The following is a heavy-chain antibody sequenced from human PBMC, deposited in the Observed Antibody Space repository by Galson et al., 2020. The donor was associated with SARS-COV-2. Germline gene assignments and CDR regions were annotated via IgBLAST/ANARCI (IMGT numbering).Heavy chain of an antibody. V-gene: IGHV3-7*03. CDR2: IKRDGSET. CDR1: GFTFSDHW. J-gene: IGHJ3*02. CDR3: ARDLFTIFGVPIPDI. Sequence: GGSLRLSYATSGFTFSDHWMSWVRQAPGKGLEWVANIKRDGSETHFVDSVEGRFTISRDNVKKSLYLQMNSLRPEDTAVYYCARDLFTIFGVPIPDIWGQGTMVTVSS. D-gene: IGHD3-3*01.